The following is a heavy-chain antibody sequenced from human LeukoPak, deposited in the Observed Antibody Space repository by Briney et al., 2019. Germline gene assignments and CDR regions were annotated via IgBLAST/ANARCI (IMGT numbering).Heavy chain of an antibody. Sequence: SETLSLTCTVSGYSISSGYYWGWIRQPPGKGLEWIGSIYHSGSTYYNPSLKSRVTISVDTSKNQFSLKLSSVTAADTAVYYCARVDRDGYNWDWYLDLWGRGTLVTVSS. D-gene: IGHD5-24*01. V-gene: IGHV4-38-2*02. CDR3: ARVDRDGYNWDWYLDL. CDR1: GYSISSGYY. J-gene: IGHJ2*01. CDR2: IYHSGST.